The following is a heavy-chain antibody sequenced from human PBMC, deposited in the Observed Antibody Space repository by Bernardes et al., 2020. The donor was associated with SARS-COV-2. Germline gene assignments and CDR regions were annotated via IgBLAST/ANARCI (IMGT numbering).Heavy chain of an antibody. CDR1: GYTFTGYY. CDR2: INPNSGGT. Sequence: ASVKVSCKASGYTFTGYYIHWVRQALGQGLEWMGWINPNSGGTNYAQKFQGRVTMTRDTSISTAYMEVSRLRSDDTAVYYCALPPTNYDRYGMDVWGQGTTVTVSS. D-gene: IGHD3-22*01. J-gene: IGHJ6*02. V-gene: IGHV1-2*02. CDR3: ALPPTNYDRYGMDV.